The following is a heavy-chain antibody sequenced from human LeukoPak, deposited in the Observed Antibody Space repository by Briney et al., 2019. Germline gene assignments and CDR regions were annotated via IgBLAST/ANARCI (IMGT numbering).Heavy chain of an antibody. J-gene: IGHJ4*02. CDR2: TSYDGGNE. CDR1: EFTFSYFA. CDR3: ARGTDYYFDY. D-gene: IGHD4/OR15-4a*01. V-gene: IGHV3-30-3*01. Sequence: GGSLRLSCAASEFTFSYFAMHWVRQAPGKGLEWVAFTSYDGGNEYYADSVKGRFTISRDNSKNTLYLQVHSLRTEDTAVYYCARGTDYYFDYWGQGTLVTVSS.